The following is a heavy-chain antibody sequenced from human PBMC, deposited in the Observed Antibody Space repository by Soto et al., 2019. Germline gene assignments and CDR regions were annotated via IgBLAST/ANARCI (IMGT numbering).Heavy chain of an antibody. Sequence: ASVKVSCKASGYTFTGYYMHWVRQAPGQGLEWMGWISAYNGNTNYAQKLQGRVTMTTDTSTSTAYMELRSLRSDDTAVYYCARAFYYYDSSGYYPNVFDIWGQGTMVTVSS. J-gene: IGHJ3*02. V-gene: IGHV1-18*04. D-gene: IGHD3-22*01. CDR1: GYTFTGYY. CDR2: ISAYNGNT. CDR3: ARAFYYYDSSGYYPNVFDI.